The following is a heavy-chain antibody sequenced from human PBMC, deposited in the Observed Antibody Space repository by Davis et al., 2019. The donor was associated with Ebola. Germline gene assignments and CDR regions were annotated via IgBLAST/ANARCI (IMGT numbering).Heavy chain of an antibody. CDR2: LGLSDDK. V-gene: IGHV3-23*01. D-gene: IGHD1-26*01. Sequence: PGGSLRLSCAASGFVFSSYVMSWVRRAPGKGLEWVSTLGLSDDKYYADSVKGRFTISRDNSKNTLHLQMNSLGVEDTAIYYCAKDTSNIWFDIWGQGTNVTVSS. CDR3: AKDTSNIWFDI. CDR1: GFVFSSYV. J-gene: IGHJ3*02.